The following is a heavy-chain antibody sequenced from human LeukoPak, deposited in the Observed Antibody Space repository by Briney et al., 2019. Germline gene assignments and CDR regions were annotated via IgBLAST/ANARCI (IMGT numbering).Heavy chain of an antibody. V-gene: IGHV4-39*07. Sequence: SETLSLTCTVSGGSISSSSYYWGWIRQPPGKGLEWIGEVNHSGSTNYNPSLKSRVTISVDTSKNQFSLKLSSVTAADTAVYYCGGSYPQFGFDYWGQGTLVTVSS. CDR3: GGSYPQFGFDY. CDR2: VNHSGST. D-gene: IGHD1-26*01. CDR1: GGSISSSSYY. J-gene: IGHJ4*02.